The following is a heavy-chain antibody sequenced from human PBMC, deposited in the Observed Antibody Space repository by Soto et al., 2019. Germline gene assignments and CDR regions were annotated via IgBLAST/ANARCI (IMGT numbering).Heavy chain of an antibody. V-gene: IGHV3-21*01. CDR2: ISSSSSYI. CDR3: ARDIVVVPAAMPETYYYYYMDV. J-gene: IGHJ6*03. D-gene: IGHD2-2*01. Sequence: PGGSLRLSCAASGFTFSSYSMNWVRQAPGKGLEWVSSISSSSSYIYYADKVKGRFTISRDNAKNSFYLQINSLRAEDTAVYYCARDIVVVPAAMPETYYYYYMDVWGKGTTVTVSS. CDR1: GFTFSSYS.